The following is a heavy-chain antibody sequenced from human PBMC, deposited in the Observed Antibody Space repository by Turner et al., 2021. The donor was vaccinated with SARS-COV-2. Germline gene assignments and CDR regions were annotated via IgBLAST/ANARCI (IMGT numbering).Heavy chain of an antibody. CDR1: GGTFSSYV. D-gene: IGHD1-26*01. CDR3: ARVYSGSYYGGYYYYGMDV. V-gene: IGHV1-69*01. Sequence: QVQLVQSGAAVKKPGSSLTVSCKASGGTFSSYVISWVRQAPGQGLEWMGGIIPIFGTANYAQKFQGRVTITADESTSTAYMELSSLRSEDTAVYYCARVYSGSYYGGYYYYGMDVWGQGTTVTVSS. J-gene: IGHJ6*02. CDR2: IIPIFGTA.